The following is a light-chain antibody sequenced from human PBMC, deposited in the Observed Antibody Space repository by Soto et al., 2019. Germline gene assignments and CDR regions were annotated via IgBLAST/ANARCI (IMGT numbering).Light chain of an antibody. CDR1: QSISSY. J-gene: IGKJ4*01. CDR2: AAS. V-gene: IGKV1-39*01. CDR3: QQSYSTPQVT. Sequence: DIQMTQSPSSLSASVGDRVTITCRASQSISSYLNWYQQKPGKAPKLLIYAASSLQSGVPSRFSGSGSGTDSTLTISSLQPEDFATYYCQQSYSTPQVTFGGGTKVDIK.